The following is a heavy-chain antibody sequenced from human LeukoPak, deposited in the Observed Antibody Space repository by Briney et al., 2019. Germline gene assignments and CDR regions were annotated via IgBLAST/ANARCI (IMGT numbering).Heavy chain of an antibody. CDR1: GFTFSSYA. Sequence: GGSLRLSCAASGFTFSSYAMSWVRQAPGKGLEWVSAISGSGGSTYYADSVKGGFTNSRDNSKNTLYLQMNSLRAEDTAVYYCAKLRGYSGYDHFDYWGQGTLVTVSS. CDR3: AKLRGYSGYDHFDY. J-gene: IGHJ4*02. D-gene: IGHD5-12*01. CDR2: ISGSGGST. V-gene: IGHV3-23*01.